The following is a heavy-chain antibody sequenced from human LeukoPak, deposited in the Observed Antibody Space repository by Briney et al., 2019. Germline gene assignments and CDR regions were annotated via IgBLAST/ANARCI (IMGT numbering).Heavy chain of an antibody. CDR2: IWYDGSNK. V-gene: IGHV3-33*01. Sequence: GGSLRISCAASGFTLSNYAMHWVRQAPGKGLEWVAVIWYDGSNKYYADSVKGRFTISRDNSKNTLYLQMNRLRAEETAVYHCARDIYFYVDDVIDYWRQGTLVTVSS. J-gene: IGHJ4*02. D-gene: IGHD2/OR15-2a*01. CDR3: ARDIYFYVDDVIDY. CDR1: GFTLSNYA.